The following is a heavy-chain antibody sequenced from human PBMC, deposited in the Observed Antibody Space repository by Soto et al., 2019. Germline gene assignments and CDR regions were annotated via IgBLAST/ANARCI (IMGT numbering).Heavy chain of an antibody. D-gene: IGHD2-2*01. CDR1: GDSISSGAW. J-gene: IGHJ4*02. CDR2: IYHSGTT. V-gene: IGHV4-4*02. CDR3: ARDSRTGCSSTDCYRC. Sequence: SETLSLTCAVSGDSISSGAWWSWVRPSPGKGLQWIGEIYHSGTTRNNPSLKSRVTMSVDKSNNQFSLNLMAVTAADTATYYCARDSRTGCSSTDCYRCWGRGILVT.